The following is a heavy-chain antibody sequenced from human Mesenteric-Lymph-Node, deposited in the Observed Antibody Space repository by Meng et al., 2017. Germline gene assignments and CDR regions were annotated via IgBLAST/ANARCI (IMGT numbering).Heavy chain of an antibody. CDR1: GFTFSNYA. CDR3: AKDYSSGWYGFSDY. Sequence: GGSLRLSCAASGFTFSNYAMNWVRQAPGKGLEWVSGISGGGDTTYYADSVKGRFTISRDNSKSTLFLQMNSLRTEDTAVYYCAKDYSSGWYGFSDYWGHGTLVTVSS. J-gene: IGHJ4*01. CDR2: ISGGGDTT. D-gene: IGHD6-19*01. V-gene: IGHV3-23*01.